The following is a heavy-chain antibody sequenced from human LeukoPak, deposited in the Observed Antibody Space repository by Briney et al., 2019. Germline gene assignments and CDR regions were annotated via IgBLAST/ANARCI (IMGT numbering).Heavy chain of an antibody. CDR2: IYYSGST. D-gene: IGHD6-13*01. CDR1: GGSISSSSYY. J-gene: IGHJ5*02. Sequence: PSETLSLTCTVSGGSISSSSYYWGWIRQPPGKGLEWIGSIYYSGSTYYNPSLKSRVTISVDTSKNQFSLKLSSVTAADTAVYYCARDRLPAAGATWGQGTLVTVSS. V-gene: IGHV4-39*07. CDR3: ARDRLPAAGAT.